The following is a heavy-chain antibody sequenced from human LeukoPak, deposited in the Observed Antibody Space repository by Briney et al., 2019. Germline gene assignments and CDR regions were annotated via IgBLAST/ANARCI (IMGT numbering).Heavy chain of an antibody. CDR1: GGSISSSSYY. CDR2: IYYSGST. J-gene: IGHJ4*02. D-gene: IGHD2-2*01. V-gene: IGHV4-39*01. CDR3: ASGYCSSTSCLLFDY. Sequence: SETLSLTCTVSGGSISSSSYYWGWIRQPPGKGLEWIGSIYYSGSTYYNPSLKSRVTIPVDTSKNQFSLKLSSVTAADTAVYYCASGYCSSTSCLLFDYWGQGTLVTVSS.